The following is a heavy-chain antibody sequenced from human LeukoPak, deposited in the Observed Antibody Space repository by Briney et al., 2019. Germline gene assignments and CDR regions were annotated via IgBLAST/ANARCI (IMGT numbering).Heavy chain of an antibody. Sequence: GESLKISCQASGYTFTSYWIRWVRQMPGKGLECMGIIYPDDSDTTYSPSFQGQVTISADKSFSTAYLQWSSLKASDTAIYYCARLGGDTYYFGSASYPNWYFDLWGRGTLVTVSS. CDR2: IYPDDSDT. CDR1: GYTFTSYW. V-gene: IGHV5-51*01. CDR3: ARLGGDTYYFGSASYPNWYFDL. J-gene: IGHJ2*01. D-gene: IGHD3-10*01.